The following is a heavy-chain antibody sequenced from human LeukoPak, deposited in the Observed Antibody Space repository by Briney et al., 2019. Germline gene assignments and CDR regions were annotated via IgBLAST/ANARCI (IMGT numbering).Heavy chain of an antibody. CDR1: GGSFSGYY. V-gene: IGHV4-34*01. CDR3: ARGPGYDILTGTKPRYYGMDV. D-gene: IGHD3-9*01. CDR2: INHSGST. J-gene: IGHJ6*04. Sequence: SETLSFTCAVYGGSFSGYYWSWIRQPPGKGLEWIGEINHSGSTNYNPSLKSRVTISVDTSKNQFSLKLSSVTAADTAVYYCARGPGYDILTGTKPRYYGMDVWGKGTTVTVSS.